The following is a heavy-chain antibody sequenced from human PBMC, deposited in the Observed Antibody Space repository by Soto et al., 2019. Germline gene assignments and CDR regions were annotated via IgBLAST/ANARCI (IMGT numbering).Heavy chain of an antibody. D-gene: IGHD1-26*01. J-gene: IGHJ4*02. V-gene: IGHV3-21*06. CDR3: ARESEELTSNFDY. Sequence: GESLKLSCAASGFTFPRYSMNWLRPAQANMIEWVSTISSTTNYIYNEDSMKGRFTISRDNAKNSLYLEMNSLRVEETAVYYCARESEELTSNFDYWGQGTLVTVSS. CDR1: GFTFPRYS. CDR2: ISSTTNYI.